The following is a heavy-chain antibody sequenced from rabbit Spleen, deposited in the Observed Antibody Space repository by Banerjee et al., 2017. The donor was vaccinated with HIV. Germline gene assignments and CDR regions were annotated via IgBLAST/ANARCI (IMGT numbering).Heavy chain of an antibody. CDR3: ARDAIIRSDLYFGL. CDR1: GIDLSSNYY. V-gene: IGHV1S45*01. J-gene: IGHJ4*01. Sequence: QEQLEESGGDLVKPEGSLKLTCKASGIDLSSNYYMCWVRQAPGKGLEWIACIVGDSSGITYYASWAKGRFTISKTSSTTVTLQMTSLTAADTATYFCARDAIIRSDLYFGLWGPGTLVTVS. CDR2: IVGDSSGIT. D-gene: IGHD1-1*01.